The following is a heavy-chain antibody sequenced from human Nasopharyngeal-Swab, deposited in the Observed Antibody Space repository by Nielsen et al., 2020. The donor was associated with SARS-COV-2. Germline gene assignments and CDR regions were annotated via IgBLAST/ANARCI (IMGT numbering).Heavy chain of an antibody. CDR1: GGSISSSSYY. D-gene: IGHD6-19*01. V-gene: IGHV4-61*05. J-gene: IGHJ4*02. Sequence: ESLKISCTVSGGSISSSSYYWGWIRQPPGKGLEWIGYIYYSGSTNYNPSLKSRVTISVDTSKNQFSLKLSSVTAADTAVYYCARGNPFQQWCSADFDYWGQGTLVTVSS. CDR2: IYYSGST. CDR3: ARGNPFQQWCSADFDY.